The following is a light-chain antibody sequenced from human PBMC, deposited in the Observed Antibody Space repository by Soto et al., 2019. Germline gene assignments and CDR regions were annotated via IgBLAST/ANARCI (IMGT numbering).Light chain of an antibody. Sequence: QSALTQPASVSGSPGQSITISCTGTSSDVGGYDYVSWYQQHPGKAPKLMIYDVSNRPSGVSNRFSGSKSANTASLTISGLQAEDEAEYYCSSYTSISTLVFGTRTKLTVL. CDR3: SSYTSISTLV. CDR2: DVS. CDR1: SSDVGGYDY. V-gene: IGLV2-14*03. J-gene: IGLJ1*01.